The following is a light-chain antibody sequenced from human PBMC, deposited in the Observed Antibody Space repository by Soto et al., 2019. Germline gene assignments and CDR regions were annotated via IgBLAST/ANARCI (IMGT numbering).Light chain of an antibody. CDR3: AAWDDSLNGPV. J-gene: IGLJ3*02. Sequence: QSVLTQSPSASGTPGQRVTIYCSGSRSNIGKNAVNWYQQLPGTAPKLLIYTNDQRPSGVPDRFSGSKSGTSASLAISGLQSEDEADYYCAAWDDSLNGPVFGGGTKLTVL. CDR1: RSNIGKNA. CDR2: TND. V-gene: IGLV1-44*01.